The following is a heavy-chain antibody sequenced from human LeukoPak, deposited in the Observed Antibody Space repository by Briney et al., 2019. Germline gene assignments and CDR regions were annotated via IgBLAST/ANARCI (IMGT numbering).Heavy chain of an antibody. J-gene: IGHJ4*02. CDR3: ARVDTVMAYYFDL. Sequence: GGSLRLSCTASGFTFSDYWMSWVRQTPEKGLEWVANIKQDGSETMYVDSLKGRFTISRDNAQSSLYLQMNSLRAEDTAVYYCARVDTVMAYYFDLWGQGTLVTVSS. D-gene: IGHD5-18*01. CDR1: GFTFSDYW. CDR2: IKQDGSET. V-gene: IGHV3-7*05.